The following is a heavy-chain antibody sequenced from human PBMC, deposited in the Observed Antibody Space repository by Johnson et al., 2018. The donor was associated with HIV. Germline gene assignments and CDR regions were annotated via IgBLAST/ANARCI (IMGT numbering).Heavy chain of an antibody. D-gene: IGHD6-19*01. J-gene: IGHJ3*01. Sequence: QVQLVESGGGVVQPGRSLRLSCAASGFTFDDYAMHWVRQAPGKGLEWVAFIRYDGRDKYYEDSVKGRFTISRDNAKNSLYLQMNSLRVEDTALYYCARERGYSSVLWKLSEAAFDVWGQGTMVTVSS. V-gene: IGHV3-30*02. CDR2: IRYDGRDK. CDR1: GFTFDDYA. CDR3: ARERGYSSVLWKLSEAAFDV.